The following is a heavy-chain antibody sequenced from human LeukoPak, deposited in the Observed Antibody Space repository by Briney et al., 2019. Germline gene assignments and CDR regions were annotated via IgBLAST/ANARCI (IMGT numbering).Heavy chain of an antibody. CDR1: GFTFSSYY. CDR3: AREKSLRLWVGESTPGYFDY. CDR2: ISYDGSNK. D-gene: IGHD3-10*01. V-gene: IGHV3-30*04. J-gene: IGHJ4*02. Sequence: GESLTLSCAASGFTFSSYYMRWVRQPPGKGLEWVAVISYDGSNKYYADFVKGRSTIYRDNSKNTLYLQMHSLRAEDTAVYYCAREKSLRLWVGESTPGYFDYWGQGTLVTVSS.